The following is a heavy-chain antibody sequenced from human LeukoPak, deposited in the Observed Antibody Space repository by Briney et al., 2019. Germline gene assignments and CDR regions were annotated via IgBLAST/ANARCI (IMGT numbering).Heavy chain of an antibody. V-gene: IGHV1-69*13. CDR1: GGTFSSYA. J-gene: IGHJ5*02. CDR3: ARTYYYDSSGYYSWFDP. D-gene: IGHD3-22*01. Sequence: GASVKVSCKASGGTFSSYAISWVRQAPGQGLEWMGGIIPIFGTANYAQKFQGRVTITADESTSTAYMELSSLRSEDTAVYYCARTYYYDSSGYYSWFDPWGQGTLVTVSS. CDR2: IIPIFGTA.